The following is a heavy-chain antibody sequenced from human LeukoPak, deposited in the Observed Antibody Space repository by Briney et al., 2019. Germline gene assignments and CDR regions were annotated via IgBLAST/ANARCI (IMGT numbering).Heavy chain of an antibody. D-gene: IGHD3-10*01. CDR3: AKGWTLLWFGELLSSGFDY. V-gene: IGHV3-23*01. CDR2: IRGSGGST. CDR1: GFTFSSYA. Sequence: GGSLRLSCAASGFTFSSYAMSWVRQAPGKGLEWVSAIRGSGGSTYYADSVKGRFTISRDNSKNTLYLQMNSLRAEDTAVYYCAKGWTLLWFGELLSSGFDYWGQGTLVTVSS. J-gene: IGHJ4*02.